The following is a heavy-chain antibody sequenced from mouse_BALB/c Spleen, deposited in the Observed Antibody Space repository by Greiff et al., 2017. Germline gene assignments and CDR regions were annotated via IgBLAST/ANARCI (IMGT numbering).Heavy chain of an antibody. Sequence: QGQLQQSGAELVRPGTSVKISCKASGYTFTNYWLGWVKQRPGHGLEWIGDIYPGGGYTNYNEKFKGKATLTADTSSSTAYMQLSSLTSEDSAVYFCASYYGNQYYFDYWGQGTTLTVSS. CDR2: IYPGGGYT. V-gene: IGHV1-63*02. J-gene: IGHJ2*01. CDR3: ASYYGNQYYFDY. CDR1: GYTFTNYW. D-gene: IGHD1-1*01.